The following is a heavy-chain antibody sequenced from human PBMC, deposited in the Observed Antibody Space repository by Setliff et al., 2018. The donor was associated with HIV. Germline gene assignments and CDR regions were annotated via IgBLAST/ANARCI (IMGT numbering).Heavy chain of an antibody. CDR2: IYPGDSDT. CDR1: GYTFTSYW. V-gene: IGHV5-51*01. J-gene: IGHJ4*02. CDR3: ARRASKASLDY. Sequence: GESLKISCKGSGYTFTSYWIGWVRQMPGKGLEWMGIIYPGDSDTRYSPSFQGRVTISADKSINTAYLQWSSLQASAPAMYYCARRASKASLDYWGQGTLVTVAS.